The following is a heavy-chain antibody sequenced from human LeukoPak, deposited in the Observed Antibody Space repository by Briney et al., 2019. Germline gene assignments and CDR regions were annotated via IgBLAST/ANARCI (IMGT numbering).Heavy chain of an antibody. V-gene: IGHV3-30*02. D-gene: IGHD2-21*01. CDR1: GFTFSSYG. Sequence: GGSLRLSCAASGFTFSSYGMHWVRQAPGKGVEWVAFIRYDGSNKYYADSVKGRFTISRDNSKNTLYLQMNSLRAEDTAVYYCANAYCGGDCYFLWYWGQGTLVTVSS. CDR2: IRYDGSNK. J-gene: IGHJ4*02. CDR3: ANAYCGGDCYFLWY.